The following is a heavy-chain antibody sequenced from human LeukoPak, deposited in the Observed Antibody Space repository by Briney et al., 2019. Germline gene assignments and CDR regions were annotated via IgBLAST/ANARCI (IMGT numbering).Heavy chain of an antibody. V-gene: IGHV1-2*06. D-gene: IGHD6-13*01. CDR1: GYTFTGYY. Sequence: ASVKVSCKASGYTFTGYYVHWVRQAPGQGLEWMGRINPNSGGTNYAQKFQGRVTMTRDTSISTAYMELSRLRSDDTAVYYCARDTSSSWSYYYYYYMDVWGKGTTVTVSS. CDR3: ARDTSSSWSYYYYYYMDV. J-gene: IGHJ6*03. CDR2: INPNSGGT.